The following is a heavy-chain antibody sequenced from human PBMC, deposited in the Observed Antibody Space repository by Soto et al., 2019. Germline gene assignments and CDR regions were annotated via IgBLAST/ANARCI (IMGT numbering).Heavy chain of an antibody. V-gene: IGHV3-23*01. CDR3: VKAVYLLDFDY. CDR1: GFTFSSHA. J-gene: IGHJ4*02. D-gene: IGHD2-8*01. CDR2: ISGTGTTT. Sequence: PGGSLRLSCAASGFTFSSHAMTWVRQAPGKGLEWVSTISGTGTTTYYADSVKGRFTISRDNSKNTLYLQMNSLRTEDTAVYYCVKAVYLLDFDYWGQGTLVTVSS.